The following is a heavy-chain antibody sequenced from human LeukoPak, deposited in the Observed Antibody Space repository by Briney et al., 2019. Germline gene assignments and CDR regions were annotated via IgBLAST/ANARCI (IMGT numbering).Heavy chain of an antibody. D-gene: IGHD4-17*01. J-gene: IGHJ4*02. CDR1: GGSISSGGYS. Sequence: SQTLSLTCAVSGGSISSGGYSWSWIRQPPGTGLEWIGYIYHSGSTYYNPSLKSRVTISGDRSKNQFSLKLSSVTAADTAVYYCARGRDYGENWGQGTLVTVSS. CDR2: IYHSGST. V-gene: IGHV4-30-2*01. CDR3: ARGRDYGEN.